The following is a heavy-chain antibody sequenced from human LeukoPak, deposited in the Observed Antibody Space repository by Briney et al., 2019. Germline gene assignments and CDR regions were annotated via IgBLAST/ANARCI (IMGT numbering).Heavy chain of an antibody. V-gene: IGHV3-74*01. CDR1: GFTFSSYW. D-gene: IGHD2-15*01. CDR3: ARDGGYCSGGSCDLYY. J-gene: IGHJ4*02. Sequence: GGSLRLSCAASGFTFSSYWMHWVRQAPGKGLVWVSRINTDGSSTSYADSVKGRFTISRDNAKNTLYLQMNSLRAEDTAVYYCARDGGYCSGGSCDLYYWGQGTLVTVSS. CDR2: INTDGSST.